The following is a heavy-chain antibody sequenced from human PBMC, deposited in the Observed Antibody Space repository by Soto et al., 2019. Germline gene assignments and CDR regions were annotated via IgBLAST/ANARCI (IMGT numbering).Heavy chain of an antibody. J-gene: IGHJ6*04. D-gene: IGHD3-22*01. CDR1: GFTFSSYW. CDR3: VREIASRL. V-gene: IGHV3-7*01. Sequence: PGGSLRLSCAASGFTFSSYWMTWARQAPGKGLEWVADIKPDGSEESYVDSVKGRFIVSRDNAENSLYLQMNSLRAEDTAIYYCVREIASRLWGKGTAVTVSS. CDR2: IKPDGSEE.